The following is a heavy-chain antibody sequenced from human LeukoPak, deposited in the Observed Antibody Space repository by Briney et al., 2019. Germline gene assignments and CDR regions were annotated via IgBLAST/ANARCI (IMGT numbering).Heavy chain of an antibody. D-gene: IGHD3-10*01. Sequence: PGGSLRLSCAASGFTFDDYAMHWVRQAPGKGLECVSGISWNSGSIGYADSVKGRFTISRDNAKNSLYLQMNSLRAEDMALYYCAKGMDRLLWFGVDYWGQGTLVTVSS. CDR1: GFTFDDYA. J-gene: IGHJ4*02. CDR3: AKGMDRLLWFGVDY. V-gene: IGHV3-9*03. CDR2: ISWNSGSI.